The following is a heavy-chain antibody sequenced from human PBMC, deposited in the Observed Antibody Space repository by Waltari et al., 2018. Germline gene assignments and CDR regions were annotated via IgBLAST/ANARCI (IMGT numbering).Heavy chain of an antibody. Sequence: QVQLQESGPGLAKSSETLSLTCDVSGYSMRSGYYWGWIRQPPRKGLEWIASIYQSGSSYYNPSLRSRVTISVDTSRNQFSLEMTSVTATDTATYYCVAAKEYYYDGSGDDAFEIWGQGTLVTVSS. D-gene: IGHD3-22*01. CDR2: IYQSGSS. CDR3: VAAKEYYYDGSGDDAFEI. J-gene: IGHJ3*02. CDR1: GYSMRSGYY. V-gene: IGHV4-38-2*01.